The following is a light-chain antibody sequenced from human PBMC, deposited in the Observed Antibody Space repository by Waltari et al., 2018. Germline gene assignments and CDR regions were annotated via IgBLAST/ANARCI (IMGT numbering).Light chain of an antibody. Sequence: IQMTQSPSSLSASVGARVTITCRARQGISTGLAWVQQRPGEAPKLLIYNISTLKNGVPTGCSGSGSGTDFTLTKNSLQPEDCAVEYCERGSRFRVAVGAGTKLDSK. J-gene: IGKJ3*01. CDR3: ERGSRFRVA. CDR2: NIS. V-gene: IGKV1-13*02. CDR1: QGISTG.